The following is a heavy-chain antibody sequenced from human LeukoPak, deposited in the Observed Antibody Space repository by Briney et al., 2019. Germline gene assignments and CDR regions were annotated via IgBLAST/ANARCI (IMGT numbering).Heavy chain of an antibody. CDR2: INPSGGST. J-gene: IGHJ3*02. Sequence: ASVKVSCKASGYTFTSYYMHWVRQVPGQGLEWMGIINPSGGSTSYAQKFQGRVTMTRDTSTSTVYMELSSLRSEDTAVYYCARETGVTYYYDSSGAFDIWGQGTMVTVSS. D-gene: IGHD3-22*01. CDR1: GYTFTSYY. V-gene: IGHV1-46*01. CDR3: ARETGVTYYYDSSGAFDI.